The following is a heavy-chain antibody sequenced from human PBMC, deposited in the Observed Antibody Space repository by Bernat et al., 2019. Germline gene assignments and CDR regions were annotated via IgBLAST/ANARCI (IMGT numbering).Heavy chain of an antibody. Sequence: EVQLVESGGGLVQPGGSLRLSCAASGFTFSSYWMHWVRQAPGKGLVWVSRINSDGSSTSYADSVKGRLTISRDNAKNRMNLQMNSLRAEDTAVYYCARDPGAYCYYMDVWGEGTTVTVSS. D-gene: IGHD4/OR15-4a*01. V-gene: IGHV3-74*01. CDR3: ARDPGAYCYYMDV. CDR1: GFTFSSYW. CDR2: INSDGSST. J-gene: IGHJ6*03.